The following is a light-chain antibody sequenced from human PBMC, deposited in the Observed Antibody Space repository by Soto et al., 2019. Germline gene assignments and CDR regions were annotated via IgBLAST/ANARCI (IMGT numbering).Light chain of an antibody. CDR1: QSVSSN. CDR2: GAS. CDR3: QHYNNWPPWT. J-gene: IGKJ1*01. Sequence: EIVMTQSPATLSVSPGERATLSCRASQSVSSNLAWYQQKPGQAPRLLIYGASTRASGIPARFSGSGSGTEFTLTISSLQSEDFAVYYCQHYNNWPPWTLGQGIKVEIK. V-gene: IGKV3-15*01.